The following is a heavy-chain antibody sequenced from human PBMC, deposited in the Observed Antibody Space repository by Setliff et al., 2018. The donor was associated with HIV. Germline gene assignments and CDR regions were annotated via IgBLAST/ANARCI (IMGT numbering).Heavy chain of an antibody. D-gene: IGHD3-3*01. CDR2: ISTNNGET. CDR3: ARDTNRKIDY. Sequence: ASVKVSCKASGYTFTRYGITWVRQAPGQGLEWMGWISTNNGETNYAQKLQGRVTMTTDTSTSMAYMELRSLTSDDTAVYYCARDTNRKIDYWGRGVLVTVSS. CDR1: GYTFTRYG. J-gene: IGHJ4*02. V-gene: IGHV1-18*01.